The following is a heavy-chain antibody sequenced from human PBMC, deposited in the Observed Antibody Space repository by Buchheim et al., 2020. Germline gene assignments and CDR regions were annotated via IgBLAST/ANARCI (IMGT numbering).Heavy chain of an antibody. J-gene: IGHJ6*02. CDR3: ARGLSVDIVATMWRWGGYYYYGMDV. CDR2: MNPNSGNT. Sequence: QVQLVQSGSELKKPGASVKVSCKASGYTFTSYAMNWVRQAPGQGLEWMGWMNPNSGNTGYAQKFQGRVTMTRNTSISTAYMELSSLRSEDTAVYYCARGLSVDIVATMWRWGGYYYYGMDVWGQGTT. CDR1: GYTFTSYA. D-gene: IGHD5-12*01. V-gene: IGHV1-8*02.